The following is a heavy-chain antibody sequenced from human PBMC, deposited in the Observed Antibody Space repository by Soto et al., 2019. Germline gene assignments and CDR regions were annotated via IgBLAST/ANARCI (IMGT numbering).Heavy chain of an antibody. CDR3: ARWEGFGEMVHWFDP. CDR2: IKQDGSEK. V-gene: IGHV3-7*03. Sequence: EVQLVESGGGLVQPGGSLRLSCAASGFTFSSYWMSWVRQAPGKGLEWVANIKQDGSEKYYEDSVKGRFTISRDNAKNSLYLQMNSLRAEDTAVYYCARWEGFGEMVHWFDPWGQGTLVTVSS. CDR1: GFTFSSYW. J-gene: IGHJ5*02. D-gene: IGHD3-10*01.